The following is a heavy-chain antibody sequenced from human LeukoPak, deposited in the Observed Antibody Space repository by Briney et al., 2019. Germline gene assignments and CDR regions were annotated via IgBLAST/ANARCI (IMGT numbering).Heavy chain of an antibody. CDR1: GYTFTGYY. D-gene: IGHD2-15*01. CDR2: INPNSGGT. Sequence: GASVKVSCKASGYTFTGYYMHWVRQAPGQGLEWMGWINPNSGGTNYAQKFQGRVTMTRDTSISTAYMELSSLRSEDTAVYYCAREDLRYCSTGSCPDYWGQGTLVTVSS. V-gene: IGHV1-2*02. CDR3: AREDLRYCSTGSCPDY. J-gene: IGHJ4*02.